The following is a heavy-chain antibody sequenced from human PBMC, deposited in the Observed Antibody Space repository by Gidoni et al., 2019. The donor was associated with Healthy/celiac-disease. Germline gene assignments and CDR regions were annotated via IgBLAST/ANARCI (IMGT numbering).Heavy chain of an antibody. CDR2: IYPGDSDT. D-gene: IGHD3-9*01. Sequence: SLKISCKGSGYSFTSYWLGWVRQMPGKGLEWMGIIYPGDSDTRYSPSFQGQVTISADKSISTAYLQWSSLKASDTAMYYCATHYYDILTGYPPPLYWGQGTLVTVSS. J-gene: IGHJ4*02. CDR3: ATHYYDILTGYPPPLY. CDR1: GYSFTSYW. V-gene: IGHV5-51*01.